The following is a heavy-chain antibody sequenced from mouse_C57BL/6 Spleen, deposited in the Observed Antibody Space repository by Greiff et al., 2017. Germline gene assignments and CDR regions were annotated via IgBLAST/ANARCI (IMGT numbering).Heavy chain of an antibody. Sequence: EVKVEESGGGLVQPGGSMKLSCAASGFTFSDAWMDWVRQSPGTGLEWVAEIRNKANNHATYYAESVKGRFTISRDDSKSSVYRQMNSLRAEDTGIYYCTRPPYCYGSSYWYFDVWGTGTTVTVSS. CDR3: TRPPYCYGSSYWYFDV. V-gene: IGHV6-6*01. CDR1: GFTFSDAW. CDR2: IRNKANNHAT. J-gene: IGHJ1*03. D-gene: IGHD1-1*01.